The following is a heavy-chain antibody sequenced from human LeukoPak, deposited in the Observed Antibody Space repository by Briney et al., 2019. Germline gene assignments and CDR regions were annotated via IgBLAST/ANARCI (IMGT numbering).Heavy chain of an antibody. CDR1: GFTFSNYA. CDR3: SGYYSTY. D-gene: IGHD3-22*01. Sequence: PGGSLRLSCAASGFTFSNYAMSWVRQAPGKGLEWVSSISGSGDSTNYADSVKGRFTVSRDNSKNTLYLQMNSQRAEDTAVYYCSGYYSTYWGQGTLVTVSS. V-gene: IGHV3-23*01. J-gene: IGHJ4*02. CDR2: ISGSGDST.